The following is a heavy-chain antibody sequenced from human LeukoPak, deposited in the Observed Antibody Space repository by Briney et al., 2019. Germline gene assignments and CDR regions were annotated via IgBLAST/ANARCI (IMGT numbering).Heavy chain of an antibody. CDR2: ISGSGGST. D-gene: IGHD3-9*01. CDR1: GFTFINYA. V-gene: IGHV3-23*01. Sequence: AGGSLRLSCAASGFTFINYAMSWVRQAPGKGLEWVSAISGSGGSTYHADSVKGRFTISRDNSKNTLYLQMNSLRAEDTAVYYCAKDPQGYFAYYFDYWGQGTLVTVSS. CDR3: AKDPQGYFAYYFDY. J-gene: IGHJ4*02.